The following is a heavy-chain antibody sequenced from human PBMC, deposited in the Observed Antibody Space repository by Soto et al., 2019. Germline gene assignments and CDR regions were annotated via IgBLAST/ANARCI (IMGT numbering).Heavy chain of an antibody. CDR1: GGSISSSSYY. J-gene: IGHJ4*02. Sequence: SETLSLTCTVSGGSISSSSYYWGWIRQPPGKGLEWIGSIYYSGSTYYNPSLKSRVTISVDTSKNQFSLKLSSVTAADTAVYYCARLICFSPSWDFWSGYYRGYFDYWGQGTLVTVSS. CDR3: ARLICFSPSWDFWSGYYRGYFDY. CDR2: IYYSGST. V-gene: IGHV4-39*01. D-gene: IGHD3-3*01.